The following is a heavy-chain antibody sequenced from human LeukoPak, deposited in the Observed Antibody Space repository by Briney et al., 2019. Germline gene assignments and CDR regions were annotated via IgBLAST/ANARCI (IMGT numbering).Heavy chain of an antibody. Sequence: GGSLRLSCAASGLTFSTYWMTWVRQAPGKGLEWVANIKQDGSEKYYVDSVKGRFTISRDNAKNSLYLQMNSLRAEDTAVYYCASDFIWELLDYWGQGTLVTVSS. D-gene: IGHD1-26*01. CDR2: IKQDGSEK. CDR1: GLTFSTYW. J-gene: IGHJ4*02. V-gene: IGHV3-7*01. CDR3: ASDFIWELLDY.